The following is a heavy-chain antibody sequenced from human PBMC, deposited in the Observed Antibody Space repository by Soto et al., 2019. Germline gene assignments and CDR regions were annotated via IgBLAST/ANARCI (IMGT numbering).Heavy chain of an antibody. J-gene: IGHJ4*02. CDR1: GFTFSSYA. CDR2: IRASGTST. Sequence: EVQLLESGGGLVQPGGSLRLSCAASGFTFSSYAMAWVRQAPGKRLEWVSTIRASGTSTYYADSVEGRFSISRDNSKNTLYLQMNSLRAEDTAVYYCAKEWSDARTREKCGLVDYWGQGALVTVSS. D-gene: IGHD2-8*01. V-gene: IGHV3-23*01. CDR3: AKEWSDARTREKCGLVDY.